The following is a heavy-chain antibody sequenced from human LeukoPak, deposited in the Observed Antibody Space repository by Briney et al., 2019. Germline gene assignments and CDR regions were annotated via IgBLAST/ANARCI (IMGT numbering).Heavy chain of an antibody. J-gene: IGHJ4*02. CDR3: ARDHCSSTSCYWVY. V-gene: IGHV1-69*05. Sequence: SVKVSCKASGGTLSSYAISWVRQAPGQGLEWMGGIIPIFGTANYAQKFQGRVTITTDESTSTAYMELSRLRSDDTAVYYCARDHCSSTSCYWVYWGQGTLVTVSS. CDR2: IIPIFGTA. CDR1: GGTLSSYA. D-gene: IGHD2-2*01.